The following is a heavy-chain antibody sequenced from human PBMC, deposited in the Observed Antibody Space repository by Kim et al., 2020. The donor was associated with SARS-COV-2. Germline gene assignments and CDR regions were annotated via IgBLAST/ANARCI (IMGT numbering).Heavy chain of an antibody. J-gene: IGHJ5*02. D-gene: IGHD3-22*01. CDR3: VTKDSASSGYYYP. V-gene: IGHV3-23*01. CDR2: ISGSGDST. Sequence: LSLTCATSGFTFTNYAMTWVRQAPAKGLEWVSLISGSGDSTYYADSVKGRFTISRDNSKNTLYLQMNSLRAEDTAVYYCVTKDSASSGYYYPWGHGTLVAVSS. CDR1: GFTFTNYA.